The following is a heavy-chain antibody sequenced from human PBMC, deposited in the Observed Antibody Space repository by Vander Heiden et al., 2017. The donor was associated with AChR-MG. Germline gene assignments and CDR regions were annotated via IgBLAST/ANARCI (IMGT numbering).Heavy chain of an antibody. CDR1: GYPFSTSA. J-gene: IGHJ5*02. V-gene: IGHV1-3*01. Sequence: QVQLVQSGAEVQEPGASVEVSCRASGYPFSTSAIQWVRQAPGQSLEWLGWVNVGNGRTSYSQICQGRVTFKVDTSASAAYMRVSRLTYDATGVYYCARDRATLEPGTGWLGPWGQGTLVTVSS. CDR2: VNVGNGRT. D-gene: IGHD1-1*01. CDR3: ARDRATLEPGTGWLGP.